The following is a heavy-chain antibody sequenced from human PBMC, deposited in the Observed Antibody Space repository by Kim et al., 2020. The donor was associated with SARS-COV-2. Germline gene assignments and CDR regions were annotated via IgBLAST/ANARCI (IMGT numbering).Heavy chain of an antibody. CDR3: ARDIRPGPWFDP. Sequence: SETLSLTCTVSGGSISSYYWSWIRQPPGKGLEWIGYIYYSGSTNYNPSLKSRVTISVDTSKNQFSLKLSSVTAADTAVYYCARDIRPGPWFDPWGQGTLVTVSS. CDR1: GGSISSYY. J-gene: IGHJ5*02. CDR2: IYYSGST. V-gene: IGHV4-59*01. D-gene: IGHD6-6*01.